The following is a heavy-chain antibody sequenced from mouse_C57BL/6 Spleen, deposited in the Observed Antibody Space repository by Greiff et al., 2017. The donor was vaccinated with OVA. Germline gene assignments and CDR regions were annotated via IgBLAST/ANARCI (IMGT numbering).Heavy chain of an antibody. V-gene: IGHV5-12*01. J-gene: IGHJ4*01. CDR3: ARRDSSGAMDY. CDR1: GFTFSDYY. Sequence: EVHLVESGGGLVQPGGSLKLSCAASGFTFSDYYMYWVRQTPEKRLEWVAYISNGGGSTYYPDTVKGRFTISRDNAKNTLYLQMSRLKSEDTAMYYCARRDSSGAMDYWGQGTSVTVSS. CDR2: ISNGGGST. D-gene: IGHD3-2*02.